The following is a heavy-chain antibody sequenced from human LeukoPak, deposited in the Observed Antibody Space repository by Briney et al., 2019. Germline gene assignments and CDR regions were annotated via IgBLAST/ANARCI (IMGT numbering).Heavy chain of an antibody. D-gene: IGHD2-15*01. Sequence: GASVKVSCKASGGTFSSYAISWVRQAPGQGLEWMGRIIPILGIANYAQKFQGRVTITADESTSTAYMELSSLRSEDTAVYYCARGQVVAAPNDAFDIWGQGTMVTVSS. CDR1: GGTFSSYA. CDR3: ARGQVVAAPNDAFDI. V-gene: IGHV1-69*04. J-gene: IGHJ3*02. CDR2: IIPILGIA.